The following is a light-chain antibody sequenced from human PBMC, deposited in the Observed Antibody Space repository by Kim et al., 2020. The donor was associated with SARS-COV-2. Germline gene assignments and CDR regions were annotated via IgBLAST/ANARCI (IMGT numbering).Light chain of an antibody. J-gene: IGLJ1*01. V-gene: IGLV2-8*01. Sequence: GQSVAISSSRTRGDFGSYKYVSWYQQHPAKSPKLIIYEVTKRPSGVPDRFSGSMSGNTASLTVSGLQAEDEADYYCASHGGYDYVFGTGTKVTVL. CDR1: RGDFGSYKY. CDR2: EVT. CDR3: ASHGGYDYV.